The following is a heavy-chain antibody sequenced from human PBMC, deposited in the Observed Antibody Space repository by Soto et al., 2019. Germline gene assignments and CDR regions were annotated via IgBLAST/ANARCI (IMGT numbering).Heavy chain of an antibody. V-gene: IGHV3-30*18. Sequence: GGSLRLSCAASGLTFSSYGMHWVRQAPGKGLEWVAGISYDGSNKYYVDSMKGRLTISRDNSKNTLDLQMNSLRAEDTAVYYCAKDTYYHDSSGYYVFDYWGPGTLVTVSS. CDR1: GLTFSSYG. D-gene: IGHD3-22*01. CDR2: ISYDGSNK. J-gene: IGHJ4*02. CDR3: AKDTYYHDSSGYYVFDY.